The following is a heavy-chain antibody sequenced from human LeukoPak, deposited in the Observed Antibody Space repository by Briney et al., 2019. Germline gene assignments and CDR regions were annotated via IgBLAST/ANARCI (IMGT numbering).Heavy chain of an antibody. D-gene: IGHD1-26*01. V-gene: IGHV3-66*01. CDR1: GFTVSSNY. CDR3: ARERVPSGSFFDY. CDR2: IYSGGST. J-gene: IGHJ4*02. Sequence: PGGSLRLSCVASGFTVSSNYMSWVRRAPGKGLEWVSVIYSGGSTYYADSVKGRFTISRDNSKNTLYLQMNSLRAEDTAVYYCARERVPSGSFFDYWGQGTLVTVSS.